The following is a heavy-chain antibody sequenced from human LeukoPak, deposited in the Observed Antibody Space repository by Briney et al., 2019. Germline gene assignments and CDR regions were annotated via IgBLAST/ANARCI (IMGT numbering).Heavy chain of an antibody. CDR2: IIPIFGTA. D-gene: IGHD3-3*01. J-gene: IGHJ3*02. Sequence: ASVKVSCKASGGTFSSYAISWVRRAPGQGLEWMGGIIPIFGTANYAQKFQGRVTITADESTSTAYMELSSLRSEDTAVYYCARDRPGYDFWSGYAFDIWGQGTMVTVSS. CDR1: GGTFSSYA. CDR3: ARDRPGYDFWSGYAFDI. V-gene: IGHV1-69*13.